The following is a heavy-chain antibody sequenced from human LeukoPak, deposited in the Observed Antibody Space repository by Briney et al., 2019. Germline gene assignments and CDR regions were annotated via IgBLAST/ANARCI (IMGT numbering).Heavy chain of an antibody. CDR1: GGSFSGYY. CDR3: ARGRGIAVAGTWNY. V-gene: IGHV4-34*01. J-gene: IGHJ4*02. CDR2: INHSGST. Sequence: SETLSLTCAVYGGSFSGYYWSWIRQPPGKGLEWIGEINHSGSTNYNPSLKSRVTISVDTSKNQFSLKLSSVTAADTAVYYCARGRGIAVAGTWNYWGQGTLVTVSS. D-gene: IGHD6-19*01.